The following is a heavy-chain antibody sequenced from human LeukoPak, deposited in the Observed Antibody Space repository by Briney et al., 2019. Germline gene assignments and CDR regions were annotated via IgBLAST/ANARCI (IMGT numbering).Heavy chain of an antibody. CDR1: GCTFSSYS. CDR2: ISSSSSTI. CDR3: VQAGASIRYFDWLPSAGAFDI. Sequence: GGSLRLSCAASGCTFSSYSMNWVRQAPGKGLEWVSYISSSSSTIYYADSVKGRFTISSDNAKNSLYLQMNSLRAEDTAVYYCVQAGASIRYFDWLPSAGAFDIWGQGTMVTVSS. J-gene: IGHJ3*02. V-gene: IGHV3-48*01. D-gene: IGHD3-9*01.